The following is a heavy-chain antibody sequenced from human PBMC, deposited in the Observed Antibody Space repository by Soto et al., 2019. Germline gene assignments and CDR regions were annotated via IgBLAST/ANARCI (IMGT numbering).Heavy chain of an antibody. CDR3: ASELLWFGELFDSGDY. D-gene: IGHD3-10*01. V-gene: IGHV3-30-3*01. CDR1: GFTFSSYA. CDR2: ISYDGSNK. Sequence: QVQLVESGGGVVQPERSLRLSCAASGFTFSSYAMHWVRQAPGKGLEWVAVISYDGSNKYYADSVKGRFTISRDNSKNTLYLQMNSLRAEDTAVYYCASELLWFGELFDSGDYWGQGTLVTVSS. J-gene: IGHJ4*02.